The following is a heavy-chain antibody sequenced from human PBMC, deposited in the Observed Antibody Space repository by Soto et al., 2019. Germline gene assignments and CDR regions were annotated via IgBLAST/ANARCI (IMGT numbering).Heavy chain of an antibody. J-gene: IGHJ4*02. CDR1: GFTFSPYY. D-gene: IGHD3-16*01. Sequence: PGGSLRLSCAASGFTFSPYYMSWVRQAPGKGLEWVSGINWNGGSTGYADSVKGRFTISRDNAKNSLYLQMNSLRAEDTAVYYCASAKEDDLGIWGQGTLVTVSS. CDR2: INWNGGST. CDR3: ASAKEDDLGI. V-gene: IGHV3-20*04.